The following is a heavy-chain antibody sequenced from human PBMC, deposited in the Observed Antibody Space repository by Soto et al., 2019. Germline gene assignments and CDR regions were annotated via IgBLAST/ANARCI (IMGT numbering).Heavy chain of an antibody. J-gene: IGHJ4*02. CDR3: ARGSGYGDYELGY. Sequence: SVKVSCKASGGTFSSYTISWVRQAPGQGLEWMGRIIPILGIANYAQKFQGRVTITADKSTSTAYMELSSLRSEDTAVYYCARGSGYGDYELGYWGQGTLVTVSS. D-gene: IGHD4-17*01. V-gene: IGHV1-69*02. CDR2: IIPILGIA. CDR1: GGTFSSYT.